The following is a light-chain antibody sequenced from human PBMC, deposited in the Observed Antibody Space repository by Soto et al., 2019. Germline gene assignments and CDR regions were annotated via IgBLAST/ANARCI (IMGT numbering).Light chain of an antibody. Sequence: QSALTQPPSASGSPGQSVTISCTGTSSDVGGYNYVSWYQQHPGKAPKLMIYEVSKRPSGVPDRSSGSKSGNTASLTVSGLQAEDEADYYCSSYAGNDKLLFGGGTKLTVL. CDR2: EVS. V-gene: IGLV2-8*01. J-gene: IGLJ2*01. CDR3: SSYAGNDKLL. CDR1: SSDVGGYNY.